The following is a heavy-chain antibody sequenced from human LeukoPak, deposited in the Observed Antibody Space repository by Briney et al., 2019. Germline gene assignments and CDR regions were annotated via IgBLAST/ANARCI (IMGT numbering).Heavy chain of an antibody. CDR2: INPSGGST. CDR1: GYTFTSYY. CDR3: ARDLVFGEMATMGAFDI. Sequence: ASVKVSCKASGYTFTSYYMHWVRHAPGQGLEWRGIINPSGGSTSYAQKFQGRDTMTRDTSTSTVYMELSSLRSEDTGVYYCARDLVFGEMATMGAFDIWGQGTMVTVSS. J-gene: IGHJ3*02. V-gene: IGHV1-46*01. D-gene: IGHD5-24*01.